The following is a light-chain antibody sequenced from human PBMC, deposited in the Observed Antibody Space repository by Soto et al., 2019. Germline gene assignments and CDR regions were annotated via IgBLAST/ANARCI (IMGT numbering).Light chain of an antibody. Sequence: QSALTQPASVSGSPGQSITISCTGTNNDVGGYDLVSWYQHHPGKAPTLIIFEVNKRPSGVSDRFSGSKSDNTASLTISALRTEDEADYSCCSFAGGAIFVFSGGTKLTVL. J-gene: IGLJ2*01. CDR2: EVN. V-gene: IGLV2-23*02. CDR3: CSFAGGAIFV. CDR1: NNDVGGYDL.